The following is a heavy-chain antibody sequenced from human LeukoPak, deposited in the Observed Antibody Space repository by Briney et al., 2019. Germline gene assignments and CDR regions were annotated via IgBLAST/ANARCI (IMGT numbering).Heavy chain of an antibody. Sequence: ASVKVSCKASGYTFTGYYMHWVRQAPGQGLEWMGWINPNSGGTNYAQKFQGRVTMTRDTSISTAYMELSRLRSDDTAVYYCARMVGGSGSYYWFDPWGQGTLVTVSS. CDR1: GYTFTGYY. CDR3: ARMVGGSGSYYWFDP. V-gene: IGHV1-2*02. CDR2: INPNSGGT. J-gene: IGHJ5*02. D-gene: IGHD3-10*01.